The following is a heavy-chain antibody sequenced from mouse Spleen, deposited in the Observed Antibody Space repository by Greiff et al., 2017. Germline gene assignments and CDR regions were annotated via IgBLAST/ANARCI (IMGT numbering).Heavy chain of an antibody. D-gene: IGHD3-2*01. J-gene: IGHJ3*01. CDR1: GYSITSGYY. V-gene: IGHV3-6*01. Sequence: VQLKESGPGLVKPSQSLSLTCSVTGYSITSGYYWNWIRQFPGNKLEWMGYISYDGSNNYNPSLKNRISITRDTSKNQFFLKLNSVTTEDTATYYCARSGTARAATGFAYWGQGTLVTVSA. CDR3: ARSGTARAATGFAY. CDR2: ISYDGSN.